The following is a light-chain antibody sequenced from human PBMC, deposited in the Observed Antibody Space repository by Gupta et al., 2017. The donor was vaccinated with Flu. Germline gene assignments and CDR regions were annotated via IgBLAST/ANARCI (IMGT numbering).Light chain of an antibody. Sequence: SSELTQDPAVSVALGQTVRITCQGDSLRSYYASWYQQKPGQAPVLVIYGKNNRPSGIPDRFSGSSSGNTASVTITGAQAEDEADYYCNSRDSSGTWVFGGGTKLTVL. CDR1: SLRSYY. V-gene: IGLV3-19*01. CDR2: GKN. CDR3: NSRDSSGTWV. J-gene: IGLJ3*02.